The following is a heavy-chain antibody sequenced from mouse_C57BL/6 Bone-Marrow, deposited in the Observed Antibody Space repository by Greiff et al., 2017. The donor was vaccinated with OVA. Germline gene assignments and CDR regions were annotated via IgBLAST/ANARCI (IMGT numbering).Heavy chain of an antibody. CDR1: GYTFTSYW. V-gene: IGHV1-64*01. CDR3: ASPITTVVHPYYFDY. Sequence: QVQLQQPGAELVKPGASVKLSCKASGYTFTSYWMHWVKQRPGQGLEWIGMIHPNSGSTNYNEKFKSKATLTVDKSSSTAYMQLSSLTSEDSAVYYCASPITTVVHPYYFDYWGQGTTLTVSS. CDR2: IHPNSGST. J-gene: IGHJ2*01. D-gene: IGHD1-1*01.